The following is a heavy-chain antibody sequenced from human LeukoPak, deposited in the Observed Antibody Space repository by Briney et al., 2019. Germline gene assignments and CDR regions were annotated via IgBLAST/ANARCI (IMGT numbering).Heavy chain of an antibody. V-gene: IGHV1-69*04. D-gene: IGHD3-22*01. Sequence: ASVKVSCKASGGTFSSYAISWVRQAPGQGLEWMGRIIPILGIANYAQKFQGRVTITADKSTSTAYMEQSSLRSEDTAVYYCAREITGDSSGYWYFDYWGQGTLVTVSS. CDR2: IIPILGIA. J-gene: IGHJ4*02. CDR3: AREITGDSSGYWYFDY. CDR1: GGTFSSYA.